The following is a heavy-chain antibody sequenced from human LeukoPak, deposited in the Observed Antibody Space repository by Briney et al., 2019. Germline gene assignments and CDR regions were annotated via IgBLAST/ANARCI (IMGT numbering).Heavy chain of an antibody. CDR2: ISGSSGTT. CDR1: GFTFASYG. J-gene: IGHJ4*02. D-gene: IGHD6-13*01. CDR3: AKGGSSWFLGD. Sequence: GGSLRLYCAASGFTFASYGMSWVRQAPGKGLEWVSGISGSSGTTYYADSVKGRFTISRDNSKNTVYLQMNSLRDEDTAVYYCAKGGSSWFLGDWGQGTLVTVSS. V-gene: IGHV3-23*01.